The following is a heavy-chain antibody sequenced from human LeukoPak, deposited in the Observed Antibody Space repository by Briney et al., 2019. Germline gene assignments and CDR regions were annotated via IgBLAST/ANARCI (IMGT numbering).Heavy chain of an antibody. CDR3: ASGGYADIKDEMGDY. CDR1: GFTFSSYG. V-gene: IGHV3-33*01. Sequence: GGSLRLSCAASGFTFSSYGMHWVRQAPGKGLEWVAVIWYGGSNKYYADSVKGRFTISRDNSKNTLYLQMNSLRAEDTAVYYCASGGYADIKDEMGDYWGQGTLVTVSS. CDR2: IWYGGSNK. D-gene: IGHD5-12*01. J-gene: IGHJ4*02.